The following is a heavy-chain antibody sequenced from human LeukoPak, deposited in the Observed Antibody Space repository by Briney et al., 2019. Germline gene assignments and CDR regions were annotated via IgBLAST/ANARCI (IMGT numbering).Heavy chain of an antibody. CDR3: ARDRTDGEGSNWFDP. V-gene: IGHV1-2*04. J-gene: IGHJ5*02. CDR1: GYTFTGYY. CDR2: NNPNSGGT. D-gene: IGHD3-10*01. Sequence: ASVKVSCKASGYTFTGYYMHWVRQAPGQGLEWMGWNNPNSGGTNYAQKFQGWVTMTRDTSISTAYMELSRLRSDDTAVYYCARDRTDGEGSNWFDPWGQGTLVTVSS.